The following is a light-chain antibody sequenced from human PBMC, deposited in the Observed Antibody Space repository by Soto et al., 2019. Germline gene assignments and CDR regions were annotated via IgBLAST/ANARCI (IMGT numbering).Light chain of an antibody. J-gene: IGKJ1*01. CDR3: QQYNSYST. CDR1: QSIGSW. V-gene: IGKV1-5*01. CDR2: DAS. Sequence: DIQMTQSPSTLSASVGDRVTITCRASQSIGSWLAWYQQKPGKAPKVLIYDASSLESGVPSRFSGSGSGTEFTLTISSLQPDDFATYYCQQYNSYSTFGQGTKVEIK.